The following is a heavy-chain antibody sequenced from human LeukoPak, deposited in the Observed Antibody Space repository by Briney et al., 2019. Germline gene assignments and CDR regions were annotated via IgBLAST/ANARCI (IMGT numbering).Heavy chain of an antibody. V-gene: IGHV3-30*03. J-gene: IGHJ4*02. CDR2: VSHDGRDN. CDR1: GFTFSSHW. Sequence: GGSLRLSCAASGFTFSSHWMNWVRQAPGKGLEWVALVSHDGRDNFYADSVKGRFTISRDNSKNTLYLQMHSLRVEDAAIYYCARSYYNFWSGYESTIVFDYWGQGTLVTVSS. D-gene: IGHD3-3*01. CDR3: ARSYYNFWSGYESTIVFDY.